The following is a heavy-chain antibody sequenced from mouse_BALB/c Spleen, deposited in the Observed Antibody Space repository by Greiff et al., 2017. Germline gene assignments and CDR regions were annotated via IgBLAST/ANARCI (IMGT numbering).Heavy chain of an antibody. D-gene: IGHD1-1*01. J-gene: IGHJ4*01. Sequence: EVKLVESGGGLVKPGGSLKLSCAASGFTFSDYYMYWVRQTPEKRLEWVATISDGGSYTYYPDSVKGRFTISRDNAKNNLYLQMSSLKSEDTAMYYCARDCYGYAMDYWGQGTSVTVSS. CDR3: ARDCYGYAMDY. V-gene: IGHV5-4*02. CDR1: GFTFSDYY. CDR2: ISDGGSYT.